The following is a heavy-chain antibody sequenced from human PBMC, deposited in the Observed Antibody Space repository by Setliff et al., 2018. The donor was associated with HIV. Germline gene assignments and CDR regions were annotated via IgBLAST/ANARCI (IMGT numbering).Heavy chain of an antibody. CDR1: GYTFSTYG. Sequence: ASVKVSCKATGYTFSTYGISWVRQAPGQGLEWMGWISAYNGNTNYAQKLQGRVTVTTDTSTSTAYMELGSLRSDDTAVYYCARDRGVYCISSSCYSPVDAFDIWGQGTMVTVSS. D-gene: IGHD2-2*01. CDR2: ISAYNGNT. V-gene: IGHV1-18*01. CDR3: ARDRGVYCISSSCYSPVDAFDI. J-gene: IGHJ3*02.